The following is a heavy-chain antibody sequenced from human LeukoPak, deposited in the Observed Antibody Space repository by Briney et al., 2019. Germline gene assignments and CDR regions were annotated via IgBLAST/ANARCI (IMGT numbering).Heavy chain of an antibody. CDR3: ARDDAGYSYDPRGWFDP. J-gene: IGHJ5*02. D-gene: IGHD5-18*01. CDR1: GFTFSSYW. Sequence: SGGSLRLSCAASGFTFSSYWMHWVRQAPGKGLVWVSRINSDGSSTSYADSVKGRFTISRDNAKNTLYLQMNNLRAEDTAVYYCARDDAGYSYDPRGWFDPWGQGTLVTVSS. V-gene: IGHV3-74*01. CDR2: INSDGSST.